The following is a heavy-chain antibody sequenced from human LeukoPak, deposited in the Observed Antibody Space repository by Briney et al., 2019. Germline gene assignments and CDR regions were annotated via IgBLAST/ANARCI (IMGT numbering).Heavy chain of an antibody. CDR2: IYPGDSDT. Sequence: GESLKISCKGSGYSFTSYWIGWVRQMPGKGPEWMGIIYPGDSDTRYSPSFRGQVTISADRSISTAYLQWSSLKASDTAMYYCARYACSTSCSQFDPWGQGTLVTVSS. CDR3: ARYACSTSCSQFDP. CDR1: GYSFTSYW. D-gene: IGHD2-2*01. V-gene: IGHV5-51*01. J-gene: IGHJ5*02.